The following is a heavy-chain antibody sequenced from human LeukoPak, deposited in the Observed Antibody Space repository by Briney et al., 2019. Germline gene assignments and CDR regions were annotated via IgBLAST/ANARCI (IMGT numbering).Heavy chain of an antibody. CDR1: GFTFSNYG. V-gene: IGHV3-30*18. CDR3: AKGWNSEGYGSYNDV. CDR2: VSRDGRAK. J-gene: IGHJ4*02. Sequence: GGSLRLSCTASGFTFSNYGMHWVRQAPGKGLEWVAVVSRDGRAKYYGDSVQGRFTISRDNSKNTMFLQMNSLRPEDTAVYYCAKGWNSEGYGSYNDVWGQGTLVTVSS. D-gene: IGHD1-26*01.